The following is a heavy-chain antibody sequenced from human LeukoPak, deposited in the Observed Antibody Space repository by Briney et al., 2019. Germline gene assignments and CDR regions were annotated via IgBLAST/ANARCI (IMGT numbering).Heavy chain of an antibody. J-gene: IGHJ3*02. CDR2: IYTSGST. D-gene: IGHD2-2*01. CDR1: GGSISSYY. Sequence: SETLSLTCTVSGGSISSYYWSWIRQPPGKGLEWIGYIYTSGSTNYNPSLESRVTISVDTSKNQFSLDLSSVTAADTAVYYCARQKCTSTSCLTKNAFDIWGQGTMVTVSS. V-gene: IGHV4-4*09. CDR3: ARQKCTSTSCLTKNAFDI.